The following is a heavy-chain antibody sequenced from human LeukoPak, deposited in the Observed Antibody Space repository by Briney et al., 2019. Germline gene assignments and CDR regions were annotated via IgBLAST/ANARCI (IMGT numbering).Heavy chain of an antibody. Sequence: ASVKVSCKASGYTFTSYGISWVRQAPGQGLEWMGWINPKSGVTDSKMKFQGRVTLTRDTSITTAYMELISLTSDDAAVYYCARAGGYCGSTSCYSGYYCYFMDVWGKGTTVTVSS. D-gene: IGHD2-2*01. CDR2: INPKSGVT. CDR1: GYTFTSYG. V-gene: IGHV1-18*01. CDR3: ARAGGYCGSTSCYSGYYCYFMDV. J-gene: IGHJ6*03.